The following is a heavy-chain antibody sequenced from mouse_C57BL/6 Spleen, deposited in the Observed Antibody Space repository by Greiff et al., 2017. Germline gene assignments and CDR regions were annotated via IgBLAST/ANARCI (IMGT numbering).Heavy chain of an antibody. D-gene: IGHD2-1*01. CDR3: TRQCGNYVHYFDY. CDR2: ISSGGSYT. J-gene: IGHJ2*01. Sequence: EVQGVESGGDLVKPGGSLKFSCAASGFTFSSYGMSWVRQTPDQRLEWVATISSGGSYTYYPDSVKGRFTISRDNAKNTLYLQMSSLKAEDTSIYYGTRQCGNYVHYFDYWGQGTTLTVSS. CDR1: GFTFSSYG. V-gene: IGHV5-6*01.